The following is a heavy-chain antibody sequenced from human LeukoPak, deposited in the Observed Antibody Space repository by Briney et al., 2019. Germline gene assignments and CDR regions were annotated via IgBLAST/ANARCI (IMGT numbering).Heavy chain of an antibody. D-gene: IGHD3-22*01. V-gene: IGHV4-30-4*08. CDR1: GGSISSGDYY. CDR3: ARADSSGYNDAFDI. J-gene: IGHJ3*02. CDR2: IYYSGST. Sequence: SQTLSLTCTVSGGSISSGDYYWSWIRQPPGTGLEWIGYIYYSGSTYYNPSLKSRVTISVDTSKNQFSLKLSSVTAADTAVYYCARADSSGYNDAFDIWGQGTMVTVSS.